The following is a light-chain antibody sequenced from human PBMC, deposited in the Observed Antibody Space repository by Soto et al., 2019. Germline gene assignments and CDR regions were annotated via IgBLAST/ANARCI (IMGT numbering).Light chain of an antibody. CDR3: QVWDSSSDHPKV. Sequence: SSELTQPPSVSVAPGKTARITCGGINIGSKSVHWYQQKPGQAPVLVIYYDSDRPSGIPERFSGSNSGNTATLTIRRVEAGDEADYYCQVWDSSSDHPKVFGGGTQLTVL. CDR1: NIGSKS. CDR2: YDS. V-gene: IGLV3-21*04. J-gene: IGLJ2*01.